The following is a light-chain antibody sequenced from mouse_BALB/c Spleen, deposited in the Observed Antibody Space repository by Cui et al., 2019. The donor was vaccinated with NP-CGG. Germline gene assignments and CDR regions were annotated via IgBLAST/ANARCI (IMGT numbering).Light chain of an antibody. CDR3: ALWYSNHWV. V-gene: IGLV1*01. CDR1: TGAVTTSNY. Sequence: QAVVTQESAPTTSPGEIVTLTCRSSTGAVTTSNYANWVQEKPDHLFTGLIGGTNNRAPGVPARFSGSLIGDKAALTITGAQTEDEAIYFCALWYSNHWVFGGGTKLTVL. CDR2: GTN. J-gene: IGLJ1*01.